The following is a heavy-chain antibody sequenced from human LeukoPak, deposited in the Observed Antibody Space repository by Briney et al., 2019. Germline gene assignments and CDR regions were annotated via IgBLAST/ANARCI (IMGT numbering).Heavy chain of an antibody. D-gene: IGHD6-13*01. Sequence: SETLSLTCTVSGGSISSYYWSWIRQPPGKGLEWIGYIYYSGSTNYNPSLKSRVTISVDTSKNQFSLKLSSVTAADTAVYYCVSSSSWYKAFDIWGQGTMVTVSS. V-gene: IGHV4-59*01. J-gene: IGHJ3*02. CDR1: GGSISSYY. CDR3: VSSSSWYKAFDI. CDR2: IYYSGST.